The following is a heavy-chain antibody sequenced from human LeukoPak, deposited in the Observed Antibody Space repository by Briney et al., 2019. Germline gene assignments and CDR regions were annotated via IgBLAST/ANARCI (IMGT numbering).Heavy chain of an antibody. CDR1: GYTFTSYD. CDR3: ARASSPIAAAAGYYYMDV. D-gene: IGHD6-13*01. CDR2: MNPNSGNT. J-gene: IGHJ6*03. Sequence: APVKVSCKASGYTFTSYDINWARQATGQGLEWMGWMNPNSGNTGYAQKLQGRVTMTTDTSTSTAYMELRSLRSDDTAVHYCARASSPIAAAAGYYYMDVWAKGPRSPSP. V-gene: IGHV1-8*01.